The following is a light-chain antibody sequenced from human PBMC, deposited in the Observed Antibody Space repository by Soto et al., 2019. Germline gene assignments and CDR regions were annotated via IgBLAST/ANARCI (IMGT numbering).Light chain of an antibody. J-gene: IGKJ1*01. CDR3: QQYGSSVT. V-gene: IGKV3-20*01. CDR1: KSFSHSY. Sequence: EIVLTQFPGTLALSPGERARLSCRASKSFSHSYLAWYQQKPGQAPRLLISGAHNRAPGIPDRFSGSESGTDFTLRISRLEPEDFAVYYCQQYGSSVTFGQGSKVDIK. CDR2: GAH.